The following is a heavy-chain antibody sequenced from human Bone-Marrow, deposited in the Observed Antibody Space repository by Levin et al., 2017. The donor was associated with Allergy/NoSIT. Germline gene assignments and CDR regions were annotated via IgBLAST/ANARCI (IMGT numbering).Heavy chain of an antibody. CDR1: GFTLSRHS. Sequence: GGSLRLSCAASGFTLSRHSMNWVRQSPGKGLEWISYISDSGYTIYYADSVKGRFTISRDNDKNTLSLQMSSLRAEDTAVYYCARGNEVRTGVIDYWGQGVLVTVSS. CDR3: ARGNEVRTGVIDY. D-gene: IGHD1-1*01. V-gene: IGHV3-48*04. J-gene: IGHJ4*02. CDR2: ISDSGYTI.